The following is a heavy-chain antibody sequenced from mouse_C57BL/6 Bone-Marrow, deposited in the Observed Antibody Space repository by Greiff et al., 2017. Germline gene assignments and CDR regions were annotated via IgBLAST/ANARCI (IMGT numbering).Heavy chain of an antibody. V-gene: IGHV1-42*01. Sequence: EVQLQQSGPELVKPGASVKISCKASGYSFTGYYMNWVKQSPEKSLEWIGEINPSTGGTTYNQKFKAKATLTVDKSSSTAYMQLKSLTSEDSAVYYCARGRVYYYGSSLDYWGQGTTLTVSS. CDR1: GYSFTGYY. CDR2: INPSTGGT. D-gene: IGHD1-1*01. CDR3: ARGRVYYYGSSLDY. J-gene: IGHJ2*01.